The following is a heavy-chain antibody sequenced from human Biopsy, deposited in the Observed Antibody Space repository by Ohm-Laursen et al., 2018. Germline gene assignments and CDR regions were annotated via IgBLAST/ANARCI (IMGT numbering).Heavy chain of an antibody. V-gene: IGHV3-30*03. Sequence: SLRLSCTASGFIFSSYGMHWVRQAPGKGLEWVAHFSYDGINKHYADSVKGRFTISRDNSKNTLSLQMNSLRVEDTAMYYCLREAATGYYRTADFWGQGSLVTVSS. CDR3: LREAATGYYRTADF. D-gene: IGHD3-9*01. CDR2: FSYDGINK. J-gene: IGHJ4*02. CDR1: GFIFSSYG.